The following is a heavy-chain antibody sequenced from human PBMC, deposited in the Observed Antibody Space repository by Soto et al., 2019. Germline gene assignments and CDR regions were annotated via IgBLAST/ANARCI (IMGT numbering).Heavy chain of an antibody. CDR3: SKAMIGSYDSDAFDV. D-gene: IGHD3-22*01. CDR2: ISYDESTT. Sequence: GGSLRLSCAASGFSFSRYGIHWVRQAPGKGLEWVAVISYDESTTFYADSVKGRFTISRDNSKNTLFLQMNSLRPEDTAVYYCSKAMIGSYDSDAFDVWGKGQWSPSPQ. CDR1: GFSFSRYG. V-gene: IGHV3-30*18. J-gene: IGHJ3*01.